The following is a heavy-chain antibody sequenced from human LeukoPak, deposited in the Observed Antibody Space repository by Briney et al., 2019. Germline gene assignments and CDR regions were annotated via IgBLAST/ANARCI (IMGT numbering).Heavy chain of an antibody. CDR1: GCSITGYH. CDR2: IYSSGST. V-gene: IGHV4-4*08. Sequence: SETLSLTCTVSGCSITGYHWSWIRQPPGKGLEWIGYIYSSGSTEYKPSLKSRATISADTSKNQFSLKLTSVTAADTAIYYCARRNDFDIWGQGTMVTVSS. CDR3: ARRNDFDI. J-gene: IGHJ3*02.